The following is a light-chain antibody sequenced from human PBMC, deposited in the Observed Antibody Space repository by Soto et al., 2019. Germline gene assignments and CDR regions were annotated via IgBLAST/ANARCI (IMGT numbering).Light chain of an antibody. J-gene: IGLJ3*02. CDR3: CSYAGSVPQ. V-gene: IGLV2-11*01. Sequence: QSALTQPRSVSGSPGQSVTISCTGTSSDIGGYNFVSWYQQLPGKAPKLMIFDVGNRPSGVPARFSGSKSGNTASLTISGLQADDEAEYYCCSYAGSVPQFGGGTQLTVL. CDR2: DVG. CDR1: SSDIGGYNF.